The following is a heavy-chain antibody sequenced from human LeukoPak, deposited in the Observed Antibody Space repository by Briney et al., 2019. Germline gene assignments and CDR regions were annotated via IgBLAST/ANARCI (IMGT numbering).Heavy chain of an antibody. CDR3: ARNRRSDADAFDI. CDR1: GGSISSHY. J-gene: IGHJ3*02. Sequence: PSETLSLTCTVSGGSISSHYRSWIRQPPGKGMEWIGHVYNSGTTKYNPSLRSRVTISADTSKNQVSLRLTSVTAADTAVYYCARNRRSDADAFDIWGQGTMVTVSS. V-gene: IGHV4-59*08. CDR2: VYNSGTT.